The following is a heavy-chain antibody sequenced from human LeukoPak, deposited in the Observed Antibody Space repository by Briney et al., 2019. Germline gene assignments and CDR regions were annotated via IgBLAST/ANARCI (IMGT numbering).Heavy chain of an antibody. CDR3: ARIPSGLPFEHYFDY. V-gene: IGHV1-2*02. J-gene: IGHJ4*02. Sequence: ASVKVSCKASGYTFTGYYMHWVRQAPGQGLEWMGWINPNSGGTNYAQKFQGRVTMTRDTSISTAYMELSRLRSDDTAVYYCARIPSGLPFEHYFDYWGQGTLVTVSS. CDR1: GYTFTGYY. CDR2: INPNSGGT. D-gene: IGHD3-9*01.